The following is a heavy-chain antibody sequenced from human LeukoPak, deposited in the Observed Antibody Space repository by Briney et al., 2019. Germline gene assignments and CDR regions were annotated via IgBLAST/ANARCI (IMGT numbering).Heavy chain of an antibody. CDR1: GGSISSSHW. CDR3: AREENGGNYFDY. Sequence: SETLSLTCAVSGGSISSSHWWSWVRQPPGKGLEWIGYIYHSGSTYYNPSLKSRVTISVDRSKNQFSLKLSSVTAADTAVYYCAREENGGNYFDYWGQGTLVTVSS. V-gene: IGHV4-4*02. CDR2: IYHSGST. D-gene: IGHD4-23*01. J-gene: IGHJ4*02.